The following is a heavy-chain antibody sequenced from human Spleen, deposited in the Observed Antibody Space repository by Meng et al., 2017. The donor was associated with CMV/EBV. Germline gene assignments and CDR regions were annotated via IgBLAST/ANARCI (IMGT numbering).Heavy chain of an antibody. J-gene: IGHJ3*02. Sequence: SETLSLTCTVSGGSISSSSYYWGWIRQPPGKGLEWIGSIYYSGSTYYNPSLKSRVTIPVDTSKNQFSLKLSSVTAADTAVYYCARDVYRANHDDSGSQSPTYTFDRWGQGTTVTVSS. D-gene: IGHD3-10*01. CDR1: GGSISSSSYY. CDR3: ARDVYRANHDDSGSQSPTYTFDR. V-gene: IGHV4-39*02. CDR2: IYYSGST.